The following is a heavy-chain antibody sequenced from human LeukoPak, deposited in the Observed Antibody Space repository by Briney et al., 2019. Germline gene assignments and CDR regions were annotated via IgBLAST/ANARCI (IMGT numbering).Heavy chain of an antibody. V-gene: IGHV3-9*01. CDR2: IGWYSGNI. CDR3: ARDVWRRAFYYAMGV. CDR1: GFTFDDHA. Sequence: PGGSLRLSCVASGFTFDDHAMHWVRQAPGKGLEWVSSIGWYSGNIGYADSVKGRFSISRDNAKNTLYLEMNSLRTDDTALYFCARDVWRRAFYYAMGVWGLGTTVAVSS. D-gene: IGHD2-21*01. J-gene: IGHJ6*02.